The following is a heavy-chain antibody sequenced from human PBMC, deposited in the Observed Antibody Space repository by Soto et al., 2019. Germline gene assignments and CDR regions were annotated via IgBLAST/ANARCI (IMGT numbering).Heavy chain of an antibody. J-gene: IGHJ4*02. V-gene: IGHV4-31*03. D-gene: IGHD7-27*01. Sequence: SETQCLTCSVSGDHVSSGSYYWTCVRQHPVKGLEWIGYTYHTGSTYYNPSLQGRLIMSVDTSKNQFSLHLYSGTAADTAVYFCAAKLGTTHYFDFWGQGSLVTVSS. CDR2: TYHTGST. CDR3: AAKLGTTHYFDF. CDR1: GDHVSSGSYY.